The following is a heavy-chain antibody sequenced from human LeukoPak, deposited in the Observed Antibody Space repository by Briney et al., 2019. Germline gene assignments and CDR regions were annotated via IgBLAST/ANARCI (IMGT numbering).Heavy chain of an antibody. V-gene: IGHV3-48*01. Sequence: GGSLRLSCAASKFTFSTFSMSWVRQAPGKGLEWVSYIRSSSSTIYYADSVKGRFTISRDNAMNSLYLQMNSLRAEDTAVYYCARAKRNGFDIWGQGTMVTVSS. J-gene: IGHJ3*02. CDR2: IRSSSSTI. CDR3: ARAKRNGFDI. CDR1: KFTFSTFS.